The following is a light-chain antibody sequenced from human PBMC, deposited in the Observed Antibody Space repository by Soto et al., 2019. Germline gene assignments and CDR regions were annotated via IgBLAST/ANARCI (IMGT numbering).Light chain of an antibody. Sequence: DIQLTQPPSTLSASVEDKDTITCRASQSISSWLAWYQQKPGKAPKLLIYDASSLESGVPSRCSGSGSGTEFTLTIISLQPDDFATYYCQQYNSYMYTFGQGTK. CDR2: DAS. CDR1: QSISSW. V-gene: IGKV1-5*01. CDR3: QQYNSYMYT. J-gene: IGKJ2*01.